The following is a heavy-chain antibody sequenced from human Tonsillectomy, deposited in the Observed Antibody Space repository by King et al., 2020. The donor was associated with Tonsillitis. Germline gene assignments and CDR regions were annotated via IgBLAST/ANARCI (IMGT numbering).Heavy chain of an antibody. V-gene: IGHV1-18*04. D-gene: IGHD2/OR15-2a*01. CDR2: ISTYNGNT. CDR1: GYTFTSYT. CDR3: ARDFYGEDY. Sequence: VQLVESGAEVKKPGASVKVSCKASGYTFTSYTISWVRQAPGQGLEWMGWISTYNGNTNYAHNFQGRVAMTTDTYTSTVYMDLRRLRSDDTALYYCARDFYGEDYCGQGTLVTVSS. J-gene: IGHJ4*02.